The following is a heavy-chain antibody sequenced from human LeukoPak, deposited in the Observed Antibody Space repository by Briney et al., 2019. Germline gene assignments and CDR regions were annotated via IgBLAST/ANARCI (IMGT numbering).Heavy chain of an antibody. CDR1: GFTFSSYW. J-gene: IGHJ4*02. CDR3: ARGVVAVAGTWYFDY. D-gene: IGHD6-19*01. V-gene: IGHV3-7*01. CDR2: IKQDGSEK. Sequence: PGGSLSLSCAASGFTFSSYWMSWVRRAPGKGLEWVANIKQDGSEKYYVDSVKGRFTISRDNAKNSLYLQMNSLRAEDTAVYYCARGVVAVAGTWYFDYWGQGTLVTVSS.